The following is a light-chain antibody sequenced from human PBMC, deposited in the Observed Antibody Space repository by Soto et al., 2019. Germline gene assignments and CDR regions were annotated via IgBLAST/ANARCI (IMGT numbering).Light chain of an antibody. CDR3: QHYSGDRAT. J-gene: IGKJ1*01. CDR2: GTS. V-gene: IGKV3-11*01. Sequence: EIVLTQSPATLSLSPGERATLSCRASQSVGNSLAWYQQKPGQPPRLVIYGTSNRVTGIPARFSGGGSGTDFTLTISSLRPDDFATYYCQHYSGDRATFGQGTKVDIK. CDR1: QSVGNS.